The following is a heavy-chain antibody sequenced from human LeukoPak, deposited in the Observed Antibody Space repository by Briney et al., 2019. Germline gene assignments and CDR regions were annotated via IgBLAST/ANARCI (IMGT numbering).Heavy chain of an antibody. D-gene: IGHD2-2*01. CDR1: GFTFSSSA. CDR2: IQSDGSYK. CDR3: ATHCSGTACHRDY. Sequence: PGGSRRLSCAASGFTFSSSAMHWVRQAPGKGLECVAFIQSDGSYKHYSDSVKGRFTISRDNSKNTLYLEMNSLRVVDTAVYYCATHCSGTACHRDYWGQGTLVTVSS. V-gene: IGHV3-30*02. J-gene: IGHJ4*02.